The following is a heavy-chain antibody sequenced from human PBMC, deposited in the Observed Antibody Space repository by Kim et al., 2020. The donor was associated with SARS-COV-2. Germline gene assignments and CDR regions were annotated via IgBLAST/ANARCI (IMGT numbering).Heavy chain of an antibody. CDR3: ARVGNYYYGMDV. V-gene: IGHV3-13*01. Sequence: YAGSVKGRFTNSRENAKNSLYLPMNSLRAGDTAVYYCARVGNYYYGMDVWGQGTTVTVSS. D-gene: IGHD1-26*01. J-gene: IGHJ6*02.